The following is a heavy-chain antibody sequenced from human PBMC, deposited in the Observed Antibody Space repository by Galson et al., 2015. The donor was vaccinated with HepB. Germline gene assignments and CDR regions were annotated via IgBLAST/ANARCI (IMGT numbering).Heavy chain of an antibody. CDR3: ARGPLMLHYYDSSGYLDY. CDR1: GYSFTSYW. V-gene: IGHV5-51*01. Sequence: QSGAEVKKPGESLKISCKGSGYSFTSYWIGWVRQMPGKGLEWMGIIYPGDSDTRYSPSFQGQVTISADKSISTAYLQWSSLKASDTAMYYCARGPLMLHYYDSSGYLDYWGQGTLVTVSS. J-gene: IGHJ4*02. D-gene: IGHD3-22*01. CDR2: IYPGDSDT.